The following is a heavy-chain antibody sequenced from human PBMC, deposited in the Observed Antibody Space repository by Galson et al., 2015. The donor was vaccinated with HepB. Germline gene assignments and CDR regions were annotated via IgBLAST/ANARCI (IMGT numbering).Heavy chain of an antibody. Sequence: SLRLSCAASRFTFRSYDMHWVRQAPGKGLEWVAVISCDERNKYYADSVKGRFTFSRDNSKNTLYLQMSSPRGEDTAVYYCAKDINDWGTPKSYYAMDVWGQGTTVTVSS. CDR3: AKDINDWGTPKSYYAMDV. D-gene: IGHD7-27*01. V-gene: IGHV3-30*18. CDR2: ISCDERNK. CDR1: RFTFRSYD. J-gene: IGHJ6*02.